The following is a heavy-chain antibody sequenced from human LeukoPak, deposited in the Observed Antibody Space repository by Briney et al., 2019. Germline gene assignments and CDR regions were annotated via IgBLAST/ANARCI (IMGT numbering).Heavy chain of an antibody. CDR1: GFTFDDYG. CDR2: IKEDGSAM. J-gene: IGHJ4*02. CDR3: AREGGSGYNYGWVAY. V-gene: IGHV3-7*01. D-gene: IGHD5-18*01. Sequence: GGSLRLSCAASGFTFDDYGMSWVRQAPGKGLEWVANIKEDGSAMHYADSVRGRFTISRDNAKDSLYLQMNSLRAEDTAMYYCAREGGSGYNYGWVAYWGQGTLVTVSS.